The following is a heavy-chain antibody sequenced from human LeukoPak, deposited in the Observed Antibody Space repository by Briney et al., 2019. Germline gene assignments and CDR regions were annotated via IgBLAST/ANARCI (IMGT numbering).Heavy chain of an antibody. CDR1: GGSISSYY. D-gene: IGHD4-17*01. CDR3: ASYGDYWGNWFDP. Sequence: PSETLSLTCTVSGGSISSYYWSWIRQPPGKGLEWIGYIYYSGSTNYNPSLKSRVTISVDTSKNQFSLKLSSVTAADTAVYYCASYGDYWGNWFDPWGQGTLVTVSS. J-gene: IGHJ5*02. V-gene: IGHV4-59*01. CDR2: IYYSGST.